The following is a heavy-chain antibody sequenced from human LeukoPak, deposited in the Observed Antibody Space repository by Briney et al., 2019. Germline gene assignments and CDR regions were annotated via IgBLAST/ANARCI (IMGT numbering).Heavy chain of an antibody. J-gene: IGHJ4*02. CDR3: AGDGAVYCSGGSCWDY. CDR1: GGTFSSYT. D-gene: IGHD2-15*01. CDR2: IIPILGIA. V-gene: IGHV1-69*04. Sequence: SVKVSCKASGGTFSSYTISWVRQAPGQGLEWMGRIIPILGIANYAQKLQGRVTITADKSTSTAYMELSSLRSEDTAVYYCAGDGAVYCSGGSCWDYWGQGTLVTVSS.